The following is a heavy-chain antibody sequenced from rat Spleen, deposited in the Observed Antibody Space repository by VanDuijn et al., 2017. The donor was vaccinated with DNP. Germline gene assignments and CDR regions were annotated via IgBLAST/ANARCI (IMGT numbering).Heavy chain of an antibody. V-gene: IGHV5-22*01. CDR2: ISYDGGST. J-gene: IGHJ1*01. Sequence: EVQLVESGGGLVQPGRSLKLSCAASGFTFSDYYMAWVRQAPTKGLEWVAYISYDGGSTNYGDSVKGRFTISRDNAESTLYLQMNSLRSEDTATYYCTRRGYNNAWYFDFWGPGTMVTVSS. CDR1: GFTFSDYY. CDR3: TRRGYNNAWYFDF. D-gene: IGHD1-10*01.